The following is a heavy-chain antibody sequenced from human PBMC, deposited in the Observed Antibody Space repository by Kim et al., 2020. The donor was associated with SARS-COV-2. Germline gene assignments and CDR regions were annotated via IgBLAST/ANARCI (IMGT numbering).Heavy chain of an antibody. Sequence: SETLSLTCTVSGGSISSYYWSWIRQPPGKGLEWIGYIYYSGSTNYNPSLKSRVTISVDTSKNQFSLKLSSVTAADTAVYYCARVPIVVVPAAVARRLGGMDVWGQGTTVTVSS. D-gene: IGHD2-2*01. CDR2: IYYSGST. CDR1: GGSISSYY. J-gene: IGHJ6*02. V-gene: IGHV4-59*01. CDR3: ARVPIVVVPAAVARRLGGMDV.